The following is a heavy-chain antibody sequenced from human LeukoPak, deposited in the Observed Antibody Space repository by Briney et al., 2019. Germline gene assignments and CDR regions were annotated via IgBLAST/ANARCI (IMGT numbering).Heavy chain of an antibody. V-gene: IGHV4-59*08. CDR3: ARIGGITMVRGVPGYYFDY. D-gene: IGHD3-10*01. J-gene: IGHJ4*02. CDR2: IYYSGSS. Sequence: SETLSLTSTVSGGSISSYCWSWIRQPPGKGLEWIGFIYYSGSSNYNPSLKSRVTISVDTSKNQFSLKLSSVTAADTAVYYCARIGGITMVRGVPGYYFDYWGQGTLVTVSS. CDR1: GGSISSYC.